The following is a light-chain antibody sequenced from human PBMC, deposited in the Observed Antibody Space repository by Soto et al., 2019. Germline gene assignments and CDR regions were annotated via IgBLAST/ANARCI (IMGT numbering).Light chain of an antibody. J-gene: IGLJ1*01. Sequence: QSALTQPASVSGSPGQSITISCTGTSGDIGGYNYVSWYQQYSSKAPKLIIFEVTNRPSGVSDRFSGSKSGDTASLTISGLQAEDEADYYCSSYTTSSTLYVFGPGTKVTVL. CDR2: EVT. V-gene: IGLV2-14*01. CDR1: SGDIGGYNY. CDR3: SSYTTSSTLYV.